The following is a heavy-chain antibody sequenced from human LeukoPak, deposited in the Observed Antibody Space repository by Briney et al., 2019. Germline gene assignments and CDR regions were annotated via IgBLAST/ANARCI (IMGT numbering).Heavy chain of an antibody. J-gene: IGHJ4*02. V-gene: IGHV1-2*02. CDR3: ARDQSGYSFHWGY. Sequence: ASVKVSCKASGYTFTGYYIHWVRQAPGQGLQWMGWINPHSGGTNSAQKFQGRVTMTRDTSISTAYMELSRLRSDDTAVYYCARDQSGYSFHWGYWGQGTLVTVSS. D-gene: IGHD2-15*01. CDR2: INPHSGGT. CDR1: GYTFTGYY.